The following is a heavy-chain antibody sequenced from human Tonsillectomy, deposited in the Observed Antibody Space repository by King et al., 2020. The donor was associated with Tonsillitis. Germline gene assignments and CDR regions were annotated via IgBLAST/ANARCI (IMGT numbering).Heavy chain of an antibody. V-gene: IGHV4-59*01. CDR1: GGSISSYY. CDR2: IYYSGST. J-gene: IGHJ4*02. Sequence: QLQESGPGLVKPSETLSLTCTVSGGSISSYYWSWIRQPPGKGLEWIGYIYYSGSTNYNPSLKSRVTISVDTSKNQFSLKLSSVTAADTAVYYCARDRHAWRGCSYGLDYWGQGTLVTVSS. D-gene: IGHD5-18*01. CDR3: ARDRHAWRGCSYGLDY.